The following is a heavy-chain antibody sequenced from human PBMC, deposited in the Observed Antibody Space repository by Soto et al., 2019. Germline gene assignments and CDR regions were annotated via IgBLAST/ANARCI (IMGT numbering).Heavy chain of an antibody. D-gene: IGHD3-22*01. CDR3: VRDDSFRDSRAP. Sequence: QVQLVESGGGVVQPGRSLRLSCAASGFTFSNYGMHWVRQAPDRGLEWVAAMWYDESRTFYAESVKGRFTISRDDSRKTLYLELNTLRVDDTGVYYCVRDDSFRDSRAPWGQRTLVTVSS. CDR1: GFTFSNYG. J-gene: IGHJ5*02. CDR2: MWYDESRT. V-gene: IGHV3-33*01.